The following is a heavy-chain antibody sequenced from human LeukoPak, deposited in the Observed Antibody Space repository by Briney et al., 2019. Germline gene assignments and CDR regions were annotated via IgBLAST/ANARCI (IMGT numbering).Heavy chain of an antibody. V-gene: IGHV3-21*01. CDR3: ASSLYCSSTSCYYYYYYGMDV. J-gene: IGHJ6*02. Sequence: GGSLRLSCAASGFTFSGYSMNWVRRAPGKGLEWVSSISSSSSYIYYADSVKGRFTISRDNAKNSLYLQMNSLRAEDTAVYYCASSLYCSSTSCYYYYYYGMDVWGQGTTVTVSS. D-gene: IGHD2-2*01. CDR2: ISSSSSYI. CDR1: GFTFSGYS.